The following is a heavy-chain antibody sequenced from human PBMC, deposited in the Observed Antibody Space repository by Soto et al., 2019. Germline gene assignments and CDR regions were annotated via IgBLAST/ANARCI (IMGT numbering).Heavy chain of an antibody. CDR2: INAGNGNT. CDR1: GYTFTSYA. V-gene: IGHV1-3*01. Sequence: ASVKVSCKASGYTFTSYAMHWVRQAPGQRLEWMGWINAGNGNTKYSQKFQGRVTITRDTSASTAYMELRSLRSDDTAVYYCARISAPGIAVAGIPFPFDPWGQGTLVTVSS. J-gene: IGHJ5*02. D-gene: IGHD6-19*01. CDR3: ARISAPGIAVAGIPFPFDP.